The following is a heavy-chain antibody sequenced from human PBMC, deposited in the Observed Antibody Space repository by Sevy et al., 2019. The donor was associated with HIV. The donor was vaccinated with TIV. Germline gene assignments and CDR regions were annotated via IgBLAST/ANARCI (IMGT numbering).Heavy chain of an antibody. CDR2: IRSYNRET. V-gene: IGHV1-18*01. Sequence: ASVKVSCKTSGYTFIKHPLSWVRQAPGQGLEWMGCIRSYNRETKYAQKFQGRATMTTDTSTSTAYMELRSLRSDDTAVYYCARDSDGSGRYYWDYFDSWGQGTLVTVSS. J-gene: IGHJ4*02. CDR3: ARDSDGSGRYYWDYFDS. CDR1: GYTFIKHP. D-gene: IGHD3-22*01.